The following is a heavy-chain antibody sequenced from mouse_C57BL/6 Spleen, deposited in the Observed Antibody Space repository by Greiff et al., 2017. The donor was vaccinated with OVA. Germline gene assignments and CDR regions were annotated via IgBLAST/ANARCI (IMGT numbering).Heavy chain of an antibody. CDR1: GFNIKDDY. V-gene: IGHV14-4*01. J-gene: IGHJ2*01. Sequence: EVQLMESGAELVRPGASVKLSCTASGFNIKDDYMHWVKQRPEQGLEWIGWIDPENGDTEYASKFQGKATITADTSSNTAYLQLSSLTSEDTAVYYCTYDYDRYFDYWGKGTTLTVSS. D-gene: IGHD2-4*01. CDR3: TYDYDRYFDY. CDR2: IDPENGDT.